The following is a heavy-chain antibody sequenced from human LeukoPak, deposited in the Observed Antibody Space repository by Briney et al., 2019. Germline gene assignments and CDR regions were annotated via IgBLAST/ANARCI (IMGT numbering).Heavy chain of an antibody. CDR3: ARGYCSSTSCYIRGDYYFDY. CDR2: ISSSSSYI. CDR1: GFTFSSYS. J-gene: IGHJ4*02. D-gene: IGHD2-2*02. Sequence: GGSLRLSCAASGFTFSSYSMNWVRQAPGKGLEWVSSISSSSSYIYYADSVKGRFTISRDNAKNSLYLQMNSLRAEDTAVYNCARGYCSSTSCYIRGDYYFDYWGQGTLVTVSS. V-gene: IGHV3-21*01.